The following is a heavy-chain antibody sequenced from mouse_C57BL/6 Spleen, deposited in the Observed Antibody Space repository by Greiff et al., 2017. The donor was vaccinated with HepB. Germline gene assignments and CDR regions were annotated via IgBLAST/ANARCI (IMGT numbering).Heavy chain of an antibody. CDR1: GYTFTSYW. CDR2: INPSNGGT. Sequence: VQLQQPGTELVKPGASVKLSCKASGYTFTSYWMHWVKQRPGQGLEWIGNINPSNGGTNYNEKFKSKATLTVDKSSSTAYMQFSSLTSEDSAVYYCARGDYYYGSSLGYWGQGTTLTVSS. CDR3: ARGDYYYGSSLGY. V-gene: IGHV1-53*01. J-gene: IGHJ2*01. D-gene: IGHD1-1*01.